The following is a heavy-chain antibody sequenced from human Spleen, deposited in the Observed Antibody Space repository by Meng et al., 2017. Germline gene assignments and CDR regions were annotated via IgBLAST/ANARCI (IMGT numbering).Heavy chain of an antibody. V-gene: IGHV3-53*01. Sequence: GESLKISCAASGFTVRSNYMSWVRQAPGKGLEWVSVIYSGGSTYYADSVKGRFSISRDNSKNTLYLQMNTLRAEDTAVYYCAKEGGVVWFGDLDYWGQGTLVTVSS. J-gene: IGHJ4*02. D-gene: IGHD3-10*01. CDR1: GFTVRSNY. CDR2: IYSGGST. CDR3: AKEGGVVWFGDLDY.